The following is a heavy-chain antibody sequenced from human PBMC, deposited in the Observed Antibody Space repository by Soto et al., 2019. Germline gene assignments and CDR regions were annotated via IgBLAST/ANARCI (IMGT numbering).Heavy chain of an antibody. Sequence: PSESLSLTCTVSVVSVIRSSYYWGWLRQPPGKGLEWIGSIYYSGSTYYNPSLKSRVTISVDTSKNQFSLKLSSVTAADTAVYYCARLNGYSYGYYYYSGMAVWGQGTTVTVSS. CDR2: IYYSGST. V-gene: IGHV4-39*01. CDR1: VVSVIRSSYY. CDR3: ARLNGYSYGYYYYSGMAV. D-gene: IGHD5-18*01. J-gene: IGHJ6*02.